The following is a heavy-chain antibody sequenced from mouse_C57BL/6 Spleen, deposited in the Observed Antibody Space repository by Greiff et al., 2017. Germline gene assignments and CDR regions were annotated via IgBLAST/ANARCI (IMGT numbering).Heavy chain of an antibody. J-gene: IGHJ3*01. CDR1: GYTFTDYE. CDR3: TRLLRWAWFAY. CDR2: IDPETGGT. Sequence: QVQLKESGAELVRPGASVTLSCKASGYTFTDYEMHWVKQTPVHGLEWIGAIDPETGGTAYNQKFKGKAILTADKSSSTAYMELRSLTSEDSAVYYGTRLLRWAWFAYWGQGTLVTVSA. D-gene: IGHD1-1*01. V-gene: IGHV1-15*01.